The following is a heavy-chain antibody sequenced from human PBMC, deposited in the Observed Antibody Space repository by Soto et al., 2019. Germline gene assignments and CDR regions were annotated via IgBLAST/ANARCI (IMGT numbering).Heavy chain of an antibody. V-gene: IGHV4-30-2*01. CDR2: IYHSGTT. J-gene: IGHJ4*02. CDR3: AREIPLTAVPAIVDY. D-gene: IGHD2-21*02. Sequence: SETLSLTCAVSGGSISRGGYYWGWIRQHPGKGLEWIGYIYHSGTTYYNPSLKSRVTISLDKSKNQFSLQLASVTAADTAVYYCAREIPLTAVPAIVDYWGQGTLVTVSS. CDR1: GGSISRGGYY.